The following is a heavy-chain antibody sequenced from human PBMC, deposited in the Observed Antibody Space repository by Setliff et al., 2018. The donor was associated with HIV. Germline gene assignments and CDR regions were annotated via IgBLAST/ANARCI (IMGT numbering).Heavy chain of an antibody. Sequence: PSETLSLTCSVSGGSMSSGDYYWSWIRQHPGKGLEWIGYIYYSGSTYYNPSLKSRITISGDTSKNEFSLKVTSVTAADTAVYFCARARYYYDPDNTGSSGEYFDYWGQVALVTVSS. V-gene: IGHV4-31*03. CDR2: IYYSGST. D-gene: IGHD3-22*01. J-gene: IGHJ4*02. CDR3: ARARYYYDPDNTGSSGEYFDY. CDR1: GGSMSSGDYY.